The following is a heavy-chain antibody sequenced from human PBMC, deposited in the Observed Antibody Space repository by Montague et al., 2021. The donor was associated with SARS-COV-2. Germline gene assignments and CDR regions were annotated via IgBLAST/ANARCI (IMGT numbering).Heavy chain of an antibody. Sequence: SETLSLTCTVSVGSISTYYWSWIRQPPGKGLEWIGYIFYSGSTNYNPSLKSRVSISVDTSKNQFSLKLSSVTAADTAVYYCARVFPWSLQFDPYFDYWGQGTLVTVSS. CDR2: IFYSGST. CDR3: ARVFPWSLQFDPYFDY. V-gene: IGHV4-59*01. J-gene: IGHJ4*02. D-gene: IGHD5-24*01. CDR1: VGSISTYY.